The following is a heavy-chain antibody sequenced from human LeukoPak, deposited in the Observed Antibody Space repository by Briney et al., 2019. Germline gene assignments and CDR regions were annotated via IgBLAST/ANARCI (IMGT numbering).Heavy chain of an antibody. D-gene: IGHD3-22*01. CDR3: ARDYYDNTGYYPRAEYFQH. CDR1: GYTFIGYY. Sequence: GASVKVSCKVSGYTFIGYYIHWVRQAPGQGLEWMGWINPNTGGTKSPQKFQGRITMTRATSISTAYMELSSLRSDDTAVYYCARDYYDNTGYYPRAEYFQHWGQGTLVTVSS. CDR2: INPNTGGT. J-gene: IGHJ1*01. V-gene: IGHV1-2*02.